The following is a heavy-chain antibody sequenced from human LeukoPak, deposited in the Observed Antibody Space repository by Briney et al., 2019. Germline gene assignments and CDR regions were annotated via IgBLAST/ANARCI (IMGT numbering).Heavy chain of an antibody. V-gene: IGHV3-30*18. CDR2: ISYDGSNK. CDR1: GFTLSSYG. Sequence: PGRSLRLSCAASGFTLSSYGIHWVSQAPGNALEWVAVISYDGSNKYYADSVKGRFTISRDNSKNTLYLQMNSLRAEGTAVYYCAKGLYYYDSSGYYGGAFDIWGQGTMVTVSS. CDR3: AKGLYYYDSSGYYGGAFDI. J-gene: IGHJ3*02. D-gene: IGHD3-22*01.